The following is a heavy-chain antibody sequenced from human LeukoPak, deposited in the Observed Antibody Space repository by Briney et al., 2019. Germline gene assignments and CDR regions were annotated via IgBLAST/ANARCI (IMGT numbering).Heavy chain of an antibody. CDR1: GFTFSNYA. Sequence: PGGFLRLSCAASGFTFSNYAMSWVRQASGKGLEWVSGISGSGSITYYADSVKGRFTISRDNSKNTLFLEMSSLRAEDTAVYYCAKQTRYDSPAGGRGFDYWGQGTLVTVSS. J-gene: IGHJ4*02. D-gene: IGHD3-22*01. CDR2: ISGSGSIT. V-gene: IGHV3-23*01. CDR3: AKQTRYDSPAGGRGFDY.